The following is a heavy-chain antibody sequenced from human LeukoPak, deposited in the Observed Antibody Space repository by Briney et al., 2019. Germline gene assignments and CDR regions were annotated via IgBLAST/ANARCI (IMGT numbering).Heavy chain of an antibody. CDR3: ARDQRLDCSSTSCHHNWFDP. V-gene: IGHV1-18*01. CDR2: ISAYNGNT. J-gene: IGHJ5*02. D-gene: IGHD2-2*01. Sequence: GASVKVSCKASGYTFTSYGISWVRQAPGQGLEWMGWISAYNGNTNYAQKLQGRVTMTTDTSTSTAYMELRSLRSDDTAVYYCARDQRLDCSSTSCHHNWFDPWGQGTLVTVSS. CDR1: GYTFTSYG.